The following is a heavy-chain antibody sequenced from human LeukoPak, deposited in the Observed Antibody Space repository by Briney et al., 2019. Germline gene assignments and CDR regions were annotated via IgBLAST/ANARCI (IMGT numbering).Heavy chain of an antibody. CDR2: ISYDGSNK. D-gene: IGHD3-9*01. V-gene: IGHV3-30*03. CDR1: GFTFSSYG. Sequence: GRSLRLSCAASGFTFSSYGMHWVRQAPGKGLEWVAVISYDGSNKYYADSVKGRFTISRDNSKNTLYLQMNSLRAEDTAVYYCARGNYDILTGYYHDLDYWGQGTLVTVSS. J-gene: IGHJ4*02. CDR3: ARGNYDILTGYYHDLDY.